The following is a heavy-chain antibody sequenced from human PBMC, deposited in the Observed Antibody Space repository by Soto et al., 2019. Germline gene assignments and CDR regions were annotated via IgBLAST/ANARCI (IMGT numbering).Heavy chain of an antibody. CDR3: AGGWDSYGMDA. V-gene: IGHV4-31*03. D-gene: IGHD1-26*01. CDR2: IYYRGNT. CDR1: GGSISSDAYY. Sequence: PSQTLSLTCTVSGGSISSDAYYWNWIRQRPGKGLEWIGNIYYRGNTNYNPSLKSRIIMSMDMSENQFSLKLTSVTAADPAVYYCAGGWDSYGMDAWGQGTTVTGSS. J-gene: IGHJ6*02.